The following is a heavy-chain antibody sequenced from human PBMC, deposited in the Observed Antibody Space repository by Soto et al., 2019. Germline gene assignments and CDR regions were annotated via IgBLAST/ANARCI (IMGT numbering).Heavy chain of an antibody. D-gene: IGHD6-13*01. CDR1: GNSVSINCAA. V-gene: IGHV6-1*01. CDR2: TYYRSKWYN. Sequence: LSRTSAISGNSVSINCAAWYWIRQSPSRCLEWLGRTYYRSKWYNDYAVSVKSRITINPDTSKNQFSLQLNSVTPEDTAVYYCARSVEQPHYYYYGMDVWGQGTTVTV. CDR3: ARSVEQPHYYYYGMDV. J-gene: IGHJ6*02.